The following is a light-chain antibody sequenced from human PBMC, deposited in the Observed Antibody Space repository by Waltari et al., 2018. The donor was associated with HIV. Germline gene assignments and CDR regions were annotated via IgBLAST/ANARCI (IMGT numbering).Light chain of an antibody. Sequence: DIQMTQSPSSLSASIGHRDTITCRSLQNINTYLNWYQQKPGKAPKALIYSATTLQSGVPSSVTGSGSGTDFTLTITSLQPEDFGTYFCQQSYTSPTFGPGTTVDLK. CDR3: QQSYTSPT. V-gene: IGKV1-39*01. J-gene: IGKJ3*01. CDR1: QNINTY. CDR2: SAT.